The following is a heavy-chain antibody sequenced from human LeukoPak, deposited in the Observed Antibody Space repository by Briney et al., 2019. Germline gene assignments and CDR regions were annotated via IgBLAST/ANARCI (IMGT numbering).Heavy chain of an antibody. Sequence: GGSLRLSCAASGFTFDDYGMSWVRQAPGKGLEWVSGINWNGGSTGYADSVKGRFTISRDNAKNSLYLQMNSLRAEDTSLYYCARAPSTRQNSAFDIWGQGTMVTVSS. CDR1: GFTFDDYG. V-gene: IGHV3-20*04. D-gene: IGHD1-1*01. J-gene: IGHJ3*02. CDR2: INWNGGST. CDR3: ARAPSTRQNSAFDI.